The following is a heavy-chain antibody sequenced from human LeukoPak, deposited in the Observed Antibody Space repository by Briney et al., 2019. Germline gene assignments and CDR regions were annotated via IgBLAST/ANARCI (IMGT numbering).Heavy chain of an antibody. J-gene: IGHJ4*02. V-gene: IGHV4-39*01. Sequence: SETLSLTCTVSGGSISSSSYYWGWIRQPPGKGPEWIGSIYYSGSTYYNPSLKSRVTISVDTSKNQFSLKLSSVTAADTAVYYCARHIGGYSIDYWGQGTLVTVSS. D-gene: IGHD3-22*01. CDR2: IYYSGST. CDR1: GGSISSSSYY. CDR3: ARHIGGYSIDY.